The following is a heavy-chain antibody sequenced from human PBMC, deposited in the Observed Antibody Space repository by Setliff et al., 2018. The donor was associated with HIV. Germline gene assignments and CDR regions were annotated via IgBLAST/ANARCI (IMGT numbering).Heavy chain of an antibody. J-gene: IGHJ3*02. CDR3: ARHDGLRSVHGAFDI. V-gene: IGHV1-18*01. Sequence: GASVKVSCKASGYTFTSHGISWVRQAPGRGLEWMGWISTYNDNTNYAQKLQGRVTMTTETSTSTAYMELRSLRTDDTAVYYCARHDGLRSVHGAFDIWGQGTMVTVS. CDR2: ISTYNDNT. D-gene: IGHD4-17*01. CDR1: GYTFTSHG.